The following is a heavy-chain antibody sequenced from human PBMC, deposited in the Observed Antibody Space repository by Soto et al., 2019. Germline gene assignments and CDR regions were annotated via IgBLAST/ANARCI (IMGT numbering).Heavy chain of an antibody. J-gene: IGHJ4*02. D-gene: IGHD2-15*01. CDR1: GGSISNYY. CDR2: IYYSGST. V-gene: IGHV4-59*01. Sequence: QVQLQESGPGLVKPSETLSLTCTVSGGSISNYYWSWIRQPPGKGLEWIGYIYYSGSTNYNPSLKCPDTISGDTSKNQFSLKLSSVTAADTAVDYCARAGAATLSDYWGQGTLVTVSS. CDR3: ARAGAATLSDY.